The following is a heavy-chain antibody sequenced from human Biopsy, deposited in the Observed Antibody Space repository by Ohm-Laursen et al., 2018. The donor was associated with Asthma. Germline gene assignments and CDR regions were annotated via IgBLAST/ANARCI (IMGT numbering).Heavy chain of an antibody. D-gene: IGHD6-19*01. CDR1: GASIKTDDHY. V-gene: IGHV4-30-4*01. CDR3: ARASVAASSNWFDP. CDR2: IHYSGST. J-gene: IGHJ5*02. Sequence: SQTLSLTCTVSGASIKTDDHYWSWLRQSPGKGLEWFGFIHYSGSTSYNPSLKGGVTISVDTSKNQFSLKLSSVTAADTAVYYCARASVAASSNWFDPWGQGTLVTVS.